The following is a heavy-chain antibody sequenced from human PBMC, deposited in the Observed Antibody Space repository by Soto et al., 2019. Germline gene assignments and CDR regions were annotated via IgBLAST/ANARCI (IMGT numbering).Heavy chain of an antibody. D-gene: IGHD4-17*01. J-gene: IGHJ6*02. CDR1: GGSLSNYG. Sequence: QVQLVQSGAEVKKPGSSVKVSCKASGGSLSNYGISWVRQAPGQGLEWMGGIIPVFGTANYAQKFQGRVTITADESTSIRYMDVTSRRSEDTAVYYCARGDATKIVVTTYYGMDVWGQGTTVTVSS. CDR3: ARGDATKIVVTTYYGMDV. V-gene: IGHV1-69*12. CDR2: IIPVFGTA.